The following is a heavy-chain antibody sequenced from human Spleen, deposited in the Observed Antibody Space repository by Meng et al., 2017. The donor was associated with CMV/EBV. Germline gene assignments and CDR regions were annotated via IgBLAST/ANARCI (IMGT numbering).Heavy chain of an antibody. Sequence: QVQLQESGPGLVQPSQTLSLTVTVPGGSINSGDYYWSWIRQPPGKGLEWIGYISYNGNSYYNSSLKSRVTISVDTSKNQFSLKLSSVTAADTAVYYCARSGRFNYWGQGTLVTVSS. CDR3: ARSGRFNY. J-gene: IGHJ4*02. CDR1: GGSINSGDYY. D-gene: IGHD1-14*01. CDR2: ISYNGNS. V-gene: IGHV4-30-4*08.